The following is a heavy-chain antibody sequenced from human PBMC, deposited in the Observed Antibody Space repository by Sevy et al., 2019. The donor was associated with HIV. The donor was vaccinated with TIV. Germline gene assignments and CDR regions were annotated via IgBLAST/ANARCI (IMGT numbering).Heavy chain of an antibody. J-gene: IGHJ3*02. CDR1: GFTFSSYW. CDR2: ISSDGSST. D-gene: IGHD3-22*01. V-gene: IGHV3-74*01. Sequence: GGSLRLSCAASGFTFSSYWMHWVRHAPGKGLVWVSRISSDGSSTSYADSVRGRFTISRDNAKNTLYLQMNSLRAEDTAVYYCAKALYYYDGSGYDAFDIWGQGTMVTVSS. CDR3: AKALYYYDGSGYDAFDI.